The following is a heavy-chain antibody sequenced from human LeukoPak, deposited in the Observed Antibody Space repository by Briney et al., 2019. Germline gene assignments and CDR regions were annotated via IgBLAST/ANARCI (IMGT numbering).Heavy chain of an antibody. J-gene: IGHJ4*02. V-gene: IGHV3-53*01. CDR2: IYSGGST. CDR3: AAQEGNFDY. Sequence: PGGSLRLSCAASEFTFSSYSMNWVRQAPGKGLEWVSVIYSGGSTYYADSVKGRFTISRDNSKNTLYLQMNSLRAEDTAVYYCAAQEGNFDYWGQGTLVTVSS. CDR1: EFTFSSYS.